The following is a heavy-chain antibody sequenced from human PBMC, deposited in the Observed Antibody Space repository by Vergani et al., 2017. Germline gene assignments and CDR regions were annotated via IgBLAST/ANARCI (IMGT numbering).Heavy chain of an antibody. D-gene: IGHD6-13*01. J-gene: IGHJ4*02. CDR2: INQDGSVE. V-gene: IGHV3-7*01. CDR1: GFTFSSFW. CDR3: ARVGSSSWYYFDY. Sequence: EVQLVESGGGLVQPGGSLRLSCAASGFTFSSFWMSWVRQAPGKGLEWVANINQDGSVEYYVDSVKGRFTISRDNAKNSMYLQMNSLRAEDTAVYYCARVGSSSWYYFDYWGQGTLVTVSS.